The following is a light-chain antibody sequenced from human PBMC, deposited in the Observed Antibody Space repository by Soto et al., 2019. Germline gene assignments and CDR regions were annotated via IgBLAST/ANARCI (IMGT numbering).Light chain of an antibody. V-gene: IGKV3-20*01. CDR2: GAS. J-gene: IGKJ1*01. CDR3: QQYGSSPWT. CDR1: QSVSSSY. Sequence: EIVLTQSPGTLSLSPGERATLSCRASQSVSSSYLAWYQQKPGQAPRPLIYGASSRAIGTPDRFSGSGSGTDFTLTISRLEPEDFAVYYCQQYGSSPWTFGQGTKVEIK.